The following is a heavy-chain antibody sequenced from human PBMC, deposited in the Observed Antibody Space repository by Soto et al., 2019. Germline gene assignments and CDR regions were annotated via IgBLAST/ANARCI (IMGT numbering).Heavy chain of an antibody. CDR2: IIANMIST. J-gene: IGHJ6*02. Sequence: EVQLFESGGGLVQPGGSLRLSCAASGFNFNSHAMTWVRQAPGKGLEWVSTIIANMISTYYADSVKGRFTISRDNSKNTLYLQMSSLRVEDTSVYHCARVDTPTVRVGMDVWGQGTTVTVSS. V-gene: IGHV3-23*01. CDR3: ARVDTPTVRVGMDV. CDR1: GFNFNSHA. D-gene: IGHD2-15*01.